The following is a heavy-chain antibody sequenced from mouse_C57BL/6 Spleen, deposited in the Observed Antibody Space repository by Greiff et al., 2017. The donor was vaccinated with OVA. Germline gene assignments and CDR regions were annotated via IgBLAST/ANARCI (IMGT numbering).Heavy chain of an antibody. CDR3: ARLVYYDYDGYAMDY. CDR2: IYPRSGNT. D-gene: IGHD2-4*01. Sequence: LVESGAELARPGASVKLSCKASGYTFTSYGISWVKQRTGQGLEWIGEIYPRSGNTYYNEKFKGKATLTADKSSSTAYMELRSLTSEDSAVYFCARLVYYDYDGYAMDYWGQGTSVTVSS. J-gene: IGHJ4*01. CDR1: GYTFTSYG. V-gene: IGHV1-81*01.